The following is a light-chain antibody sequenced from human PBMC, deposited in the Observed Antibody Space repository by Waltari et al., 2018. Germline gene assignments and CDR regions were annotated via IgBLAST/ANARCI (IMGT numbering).Light chain of an antibody. CDR3: MQALPTPLT. V-gene: IGKV2-28*01. Sequence: DIVMTQSPLSLPVTPGEPASISCRSSQSLLHSNGYNYLDWYLQKPGQSPQLLIYLGSNPGSGGPERVRGRWSGTSFTLKISRVEAEEVWVFYCMQALPTPLTFRGGTKVEIK. J-gene: IGKJ4*01. CDR2: LGS. CDR1: QSLLHSNGYNY.